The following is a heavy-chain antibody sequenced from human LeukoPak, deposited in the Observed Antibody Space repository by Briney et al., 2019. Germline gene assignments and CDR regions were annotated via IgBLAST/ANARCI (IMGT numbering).Heavy chain of an antibody. V-gene: IGHV3-73*01. CDR3: KTNYYDSSGYLLT. D-gene: IGHD3-22*01. J-gene: IGHJ5*02. CDR2: IRSKANSYAT. Sequence: PGGSLRLSCAASGFTFDDYGMSWVRQASGKGLEWVGRIRSKANSYATAYAASVKGRFTISRDDSKNTAYLQMNSLKTEDTAVYYCKTNYYDSSGYLLTWGQGTLVTVSS. CDR1: GFTFDDYG.